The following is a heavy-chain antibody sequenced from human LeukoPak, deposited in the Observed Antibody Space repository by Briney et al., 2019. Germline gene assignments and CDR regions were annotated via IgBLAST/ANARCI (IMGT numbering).Heavy chain of an antibody. Sequence: GGSLRLSCAASGFTFSTYGMNWVRQAPGKGLEWISYISSTTSTIYYADSVKGRFTISRDNAKNSLYLQMNSLRAEDTAVYYCARDVPYYGTDWFDPWGQGTLVTVSS. CDR1: GFTFSTYG. CDR2: ISSTTSTI. D-gene: IGHD4-17*01. J-gene: IGHJ5*02. V-gene: IGHV3-48*04. CDR3: ARDVPYYGTDWFDP.